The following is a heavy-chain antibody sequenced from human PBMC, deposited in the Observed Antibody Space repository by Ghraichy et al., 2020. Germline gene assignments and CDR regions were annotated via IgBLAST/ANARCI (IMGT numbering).Heavy chain of an antibody. CDR2: ISGSGGST. J-gene: IGHJ6*03. Sequence: GESLNISCAASGLTFSSYAMSWVRQAPGKGLEWVSAISGSGGSTYYADSVKGRFTISRDNSKNTLYLQMNSLRAEDTAVYYCGKATVAVGPGHYYYMDVWGKGTTVTVSS. V-gene: IGHV3-23*01. D-gene: IGHD2-15*01. CDR3: GKATVAVGPGHYYYMDV. CDR1: GLTFSSYA.